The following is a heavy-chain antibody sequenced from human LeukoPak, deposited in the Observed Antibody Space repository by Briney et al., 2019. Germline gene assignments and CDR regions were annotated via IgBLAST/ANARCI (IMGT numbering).Heavy chain of an antibody. CDR2: IYYSGST. CDR1: GVSFSGYY. V-gene: IGHV4-59*08. CDR3: ARSLDFDY. D-gene: IGHD1-1*01. J-gene: IGHJ4*02. Sequence: SETLSLTCAVYGVSFSGYYWSWIRQPPGKGLEWIGYIYYSGSTNYNPSLKSRVTISVDTSKNQFSLKLSSVTAADTAVYYCARSLDFDYWGQGTLVTVSS.